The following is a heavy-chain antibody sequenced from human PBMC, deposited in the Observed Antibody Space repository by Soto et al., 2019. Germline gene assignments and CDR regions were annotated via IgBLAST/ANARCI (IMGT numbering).Heavy chain of an antibody. V-gene: IGHV3-21*01. D-gene: IGHD4-17*01. Sequence: GGSLRLSCAASGFTFSSYSMNWVRQAPGKGLEWVSSISSSSSYIYYADSVKGRFTISRDNAKNSLYLQMNSLRAEDTAVYYCARDCSPSSDYGAPDYWGQGTLVTVSS. J-gene: IGHJ4*02. CDR1: GFTFSSYS. CDR2: ISSSSSYI. CDR3: ARDCSPSSDYGAPDY.